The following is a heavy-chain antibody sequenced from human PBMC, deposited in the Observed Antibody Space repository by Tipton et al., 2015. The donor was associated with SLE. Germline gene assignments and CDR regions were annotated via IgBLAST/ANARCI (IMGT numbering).Heavy chain of an antibody. D-gene: IGHD6-13*01. V-gene: IGHV4-59*01. CDR1: GGSISSYY. CDR2: IYYIGST. J-gene: IGHJ4*02. Sequence: GLVKPSETLSLTCTVSGGSISSYYWSWIRQPPGKGLEFIGYIYYIGSTNYNPSLKSRVTISVDTSKNQYSLKLSSVTAADTAVYYCARRRGSSWYEDYFDYWGQGTLVTVSS. CDR3: ARRRGSSWYEDYFDY.